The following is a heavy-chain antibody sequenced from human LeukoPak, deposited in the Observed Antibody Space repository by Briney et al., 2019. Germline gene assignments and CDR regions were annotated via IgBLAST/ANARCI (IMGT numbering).Heavy chain of an antibody. V-gene: IGHV3-64D*06. Sequence: GGSLRLSCSASGFTFSNYPLYWVRQAPGKGLEFVSAITSTGGSAYYSDSVKGRFTISRDNSKGALSLQMSSLRLEDTAVYYCCLMVWGVTWGQGTLVTVSP. CDR3: CLMVWGVT. D-gene: IGHD3-10*01. J-gene: IGHJ5*02. CDR2: ITSTGGSA. CDR1: GFTFSNYP.